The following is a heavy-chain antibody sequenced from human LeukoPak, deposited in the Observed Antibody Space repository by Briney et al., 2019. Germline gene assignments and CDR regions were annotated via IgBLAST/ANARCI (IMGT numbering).Heavy chain of an antibody. V-gene: IGHV4-39*01. D-gene: IGHD3-22*01. CDR1: GGSISSNTYN. CDR3: ARPYEGGAYYSY. Sequence: SETLSLTCTVSGGSISSNTYNWGWIRQPPGKGLEWIGTIYYSASAHYNPSLKSRVTISVDTSKNQFSLRLTSVTAADTAVYYCARPYEGGAYYSYWGQGTLVTVSS. CDR2: IYYSASA. J-gene: IGHJ4*02.